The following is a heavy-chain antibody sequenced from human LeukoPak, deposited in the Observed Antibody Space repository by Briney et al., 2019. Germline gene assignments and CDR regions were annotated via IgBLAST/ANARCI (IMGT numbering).Heavy chain of an antibody. D-gene: IGHD5-18*01. J-gene: IGHJ4*02. Sequence: ASVKVSCKASGGTFRSYAISWVRQAPGQGLEWMGGIIPIFGTANYAQKFQGRVTITADKSTSTAYMELSSLRSEDTAVYYCARDRDTAMVFDYWGQGTLVTVSS. CDR1: GGTFRSYA. CDR2: IIPIFGTA. CDR3: ARDRDTAMVFDY. V-gene: IGHV1-69*06.